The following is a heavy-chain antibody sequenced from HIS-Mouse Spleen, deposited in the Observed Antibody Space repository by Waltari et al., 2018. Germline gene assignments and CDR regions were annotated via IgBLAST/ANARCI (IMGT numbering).Heavy chain of an antibody. Sequence: QLQLQESGPGLVKPSETLSLTCTVSGGSISSSSYYWGWIRQPPGKGLEWIGSIYYSGRTYYNPSLNSRVTISVDTSKNQFSLKLSSVTAADTAVYYCARDADYYGSGSLDYWGQGTLVTVSS. V-gene: IGHV4-39*07. CDR2: IYYSGRT. CDR3: ARDADYYGSGSLDY. CDR1: GGSISSSSYY. J-gene: IGHJ4*02. D-gene: IGHD3-10*01.